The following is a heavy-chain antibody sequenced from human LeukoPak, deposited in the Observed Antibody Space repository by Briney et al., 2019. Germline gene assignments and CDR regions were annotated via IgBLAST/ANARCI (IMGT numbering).Heavy chain of an antibody. CDR2: IYYSGST. J-gene: IGHJ4*02. V-gene: IGHV4-31*03. Sequence: PSQTLSLTCTASGGSISSGGYYWSWIRQHPGKGLEWIGYIYYSGSTYYNPSLKSRVTISVDTSKNQFSLKLSSVTAADTAVYYCVRTGNYDILTGPFDYWGQGTLVTVSS. CDR1: GGSISSGGYY. D-gene: IGHD3-9*01. CDR3: VRTGNYDILTGPFDY.